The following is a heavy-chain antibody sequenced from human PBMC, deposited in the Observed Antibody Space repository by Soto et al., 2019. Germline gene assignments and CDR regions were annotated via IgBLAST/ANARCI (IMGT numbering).Heavy chain of an antibody. CDR2: IIPIFGTA. J-gene: IGHJ6*02. CDR3: ARSIAAAGTVIYYYYGMDV. CDR1: GGPFSSYA. Sequence: ASVKVSCKASGGPFSSYAISWVRQAPGQGLERMGGIIPIFGTANYAQKFQGRVTITADKSTSTAYMELSSLRSEDTAVYYCARSIAAAGTVIYYYYGMDVWGQGTTVTVSS. D-gene: IGHD6-13*01. V-gene: IGHV1-69*06.